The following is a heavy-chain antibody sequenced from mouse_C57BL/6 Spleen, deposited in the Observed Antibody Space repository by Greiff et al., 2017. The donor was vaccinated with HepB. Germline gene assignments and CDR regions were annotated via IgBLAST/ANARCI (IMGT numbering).Heavy chain of an antibody. V-gene: IGHV5-9-1*02. CDR1: GFTFSSYA. CDR3: TRDLYSNYVDYAMDY. J-gene: IGHJ4*01. Sequence: EVNLVESGEGLVKPGGSLKLSCAASGFTFSSYAMSWVRQTPEKRLEWVAYISSGGDYIYYADTVKGRFTISRDNARNTLYLQMSSLKSEDTAMYYCTRDLYSNYVDYAMDYWGQGTSVTVSS. D-gene: IGHD2-5*01. CDR2: ISSGGDYI.